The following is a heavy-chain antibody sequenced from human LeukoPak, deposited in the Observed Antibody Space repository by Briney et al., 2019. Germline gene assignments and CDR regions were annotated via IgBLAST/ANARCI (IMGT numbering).Heavy chain of an antibody. V-gene: IGHV1-8*01. CDR3: ARGRGVVGATSPTYYYYYYMDV. CDR1: GYTFTSYD. J-gene: IGHJ6*03. Sequence: ASVKVSCKASGYTFTSYDINWVRQAPGQGLEWMGWMNPNSGNTGYAQKFQGRVTMTRNTSISTAYMELSSLRSEDTAVYYCARGRGVVGATSPTYYYYYYMDVWGKGTTVTVSS. CDR2: MNPNSGNT. D-gene: IGHD1-26*01.